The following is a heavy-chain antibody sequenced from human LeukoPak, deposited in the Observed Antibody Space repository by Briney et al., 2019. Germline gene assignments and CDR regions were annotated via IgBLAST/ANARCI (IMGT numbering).Heavy chain of an antibody. Sequence: ASVKVSCKASGYTFTGYYMHWVRQAPGQGLEWMGIINPSGGSTSYAQKFQGRVTMTRDTSTSTVYMELSSLRSEDTAVYYCAREGVGWFGERYGAFDIWGQGTMVTVSS. CDR3: AREGVGWFGERYGAFDI. CDR2: INPSGGST. D-gene: IGHD3-10*01. CDR1: GYTFTGYY. V-gene: IGHV1-46*01. J-gene: IGHJ3*02.